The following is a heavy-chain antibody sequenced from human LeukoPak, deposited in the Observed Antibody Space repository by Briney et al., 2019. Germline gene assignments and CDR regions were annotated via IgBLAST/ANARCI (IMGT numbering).Heavy chain of an antibody. V-gene: IGHV3-11*01. Sequence: GGSLRLSCAASGFIFSDYYMSWIRQAPGKGLEWVSYIGSSGSTIYYADSVKGRFTVSRDNAKNSLYLQMNSLRAEDTAVYYCARGSGRGPTLNFHHWGLGTLVIVSS. CDR1: GFIFSDYY. CDR2: IGSSGSTI. CDR3: ARGSGRGPTLNFHH. J-gene: IGHJ1*01. D-gene: IGHD1-26*01.